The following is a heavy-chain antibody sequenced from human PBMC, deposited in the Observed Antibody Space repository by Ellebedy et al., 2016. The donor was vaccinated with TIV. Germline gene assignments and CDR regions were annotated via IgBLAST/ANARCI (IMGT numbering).Heavy chain of an antibody. CDR3: ARGTPFDY. J-gene: IGHJ4*02. D-gene: IGHD2-15*01. Sequence: GESLKISCAASAFTFSSYAMHWVRQAPGKGLEWVAVISYDGSNKYYADSVKGRFTISRDNSKNTLYLQMNSLRAEDTAVYYCARGTPFDYWGQGTLVTVSS. V-gene: IGHV3-30-3*01. CDR1: AFTFSSYA. CDR2: ISYDGSNK.